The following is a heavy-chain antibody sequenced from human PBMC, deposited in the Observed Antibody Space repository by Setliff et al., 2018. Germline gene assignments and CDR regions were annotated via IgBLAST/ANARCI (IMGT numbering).Heavy chain of an antibody. CDR3: AREVVGAPSAFDI. J-gene: IGHJ3*02. Sequence: GGSLRLSCAASGFTFSDYYMTWIRQAPGKGLEWVSYISRGGNTIYYADSVKGRFTISRDNARDSLFLQMSTLRAEDTAVYYCAREVVGAPSAFDIWGQGTMVTVSS. D-gene: IGHD1-26*01. V-gene: IGHV3-11*04. CDR2: ISRGGNTI. CDR1: GFTFSDYY.